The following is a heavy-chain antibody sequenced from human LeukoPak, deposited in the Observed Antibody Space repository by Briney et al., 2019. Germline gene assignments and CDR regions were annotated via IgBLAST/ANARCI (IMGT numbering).Heavy chain of an antibody. D-gene: IGHD2-15*01. CDR3: ARVGGASRQKSCSGGSCYSFRRAFDI. V-gene: IGHV4-30-4*07. CDR1: GVSISSGGYS. J-gene: IGHJ3*02. Sequence: PSETLSLTCAVSGVSISSGGYSWRWIRQPPGKGLEWIGYIYYSGSTYYNPSLKSRFTISVDTSKNQFSLKLSSVTAADTAVYYCARVGGASRQKSCSGGSCYSFRRAFDIWGQGTMVTVSS. CDR2: IYYSGST.